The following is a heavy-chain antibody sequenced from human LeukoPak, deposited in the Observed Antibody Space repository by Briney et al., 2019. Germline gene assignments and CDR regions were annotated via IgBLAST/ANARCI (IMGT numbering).Heavy chain of an antibody. Sequence: ASVKVSCKASGYTFTNYGLNWVRQAPGQGLEWMGWINTNTGNPTYAQGSTGRFVFSLDTSVSTAYLQISSLKAEDTAVYYCARANEYSSSWPFDYWGQGTLVTVSS. V-gene: IGHV7-4-1*02. D-gene: IGHD6-13*01. CDR3: ARANEYSSSWPFDY. CDR1: GYTFTNYG. J-gene: IGHJ4*02. CDR2: INTNTGNP.